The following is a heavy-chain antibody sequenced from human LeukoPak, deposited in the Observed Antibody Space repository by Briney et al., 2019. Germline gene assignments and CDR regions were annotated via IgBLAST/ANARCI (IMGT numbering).Heavy chain of an antibody. CDR3: AKGIGVGALAQFDY. D-gene: IGHD1-26*01. CDR1: GFTFSSYG. Sequence: PGGSLRLSCAASGFTFSSYGMSWVRQAPGKGLEWVSAISGSGGNTYYADSVKGRFTISRDNSKNTLYPQMNSLRVEDTAVYYCAKGIGVGALAQFDYWGQGTLVTVSS. V-gene: IGHV3-23*01. J-gene: IGHJ4*02. CDR2: ISGSGGNT.